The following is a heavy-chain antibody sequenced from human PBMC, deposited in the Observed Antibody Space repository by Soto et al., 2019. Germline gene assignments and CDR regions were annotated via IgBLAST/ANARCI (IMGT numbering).Heavy chain of an antibody. CDR1: GFTFSSYA. CDR3: ARDLTGTDAFDI. Sequence: GGSPRLSCSSSGFTFSSYAIHLGRPGPGKGLEWVAVISYDGSNKYYADSVKGRFTISRDNSKNTLYLQMNSLRAEDTAVYYCARDLTGTDAFDIWGQGTMVTVSS. CDR2: ISYDGSNK. V-gene: IGHV3-30-3*01. J-gene: IGHJ3*02. D-gene: IGHD1-20*01.